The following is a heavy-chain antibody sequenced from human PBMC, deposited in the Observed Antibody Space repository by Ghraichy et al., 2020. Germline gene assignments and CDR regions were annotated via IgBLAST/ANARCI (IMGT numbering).Heavy chain of an antibody. CDR3: ARDQDGRGPTIDY. D-gene: IGHD1/OR15-1a*01. CDR2: INNDGRST. J-gene: IGHJ4*02. CDR1: LFPFSSYW. Sequence: ETLSLTCPASLFPFSSYWMPSVQQATGKGLMSVTRINNDGRSTTYADSVRGRFTISRDNAKNTLYLQMNSLRAEDTAVYYCARDQDGRGPTIDYWGQGAL. V-gene: IGHV3-74*01.